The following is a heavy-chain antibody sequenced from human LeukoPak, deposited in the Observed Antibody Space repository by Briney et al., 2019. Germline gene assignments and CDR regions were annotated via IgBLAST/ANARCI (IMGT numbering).Heavy chain of an antibody. J-gene: IGHJ4*02. CDR1: GGSVSSGSYY. D-gene: IGHD5-18*01. CDR3: ARVAPEGTAMAPDY. V-gene: IGHV4-61*01. Sequence: SETLSLTCTVSGGSVSSGSYYWSWIRQPPGKGLEWIGYIYYSGSTNYNPSLKSRVTISVDTSKNQFSLKLSSVTAADTAVYYCARVAPEGTAMAPDYWGQGTLVTVSS. CDR2: IYYSGST.